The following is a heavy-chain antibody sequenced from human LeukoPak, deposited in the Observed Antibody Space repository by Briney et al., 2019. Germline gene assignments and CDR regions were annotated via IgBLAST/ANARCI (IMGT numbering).Heavy chain of an antibody. D-gene: IGHD3-10*02. V-gene: IGHV3-23*01. CDR2: ISGSGGST. CDR1: GFTFSSYG. CDR3: AELGITMIGGV. J-gene: IGHJ6*04. Sequence: GGSLRLSCAASGFTFSSYGMSWVRQAPGKGLEWVSVISGSGGSTYYADSVKGRFTISRDNSKNTVYLQMNSLRAEDTAVYYCAELGITMIGGVWGKGTTVTISS.